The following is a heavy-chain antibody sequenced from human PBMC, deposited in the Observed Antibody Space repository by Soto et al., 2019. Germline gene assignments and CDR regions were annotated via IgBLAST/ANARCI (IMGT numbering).Heavy chain of an antibody. J-gene: IGHJ5*02. CDR3: SRQGGA. CDR1: GLTFGDHY. V-gene: IGHV3-72*01. CDR2: SRNKAKSYST. D-gene: IGHD3-16*01. Sequence: EVQLVESGGGLVQPGGSLTLSCAVSGLTFGDHYMEWVRQAPGKGLEWVARSRNKAKSYSTDFAASVKGRFTISRDESKNALNLQMNSLMTETTTVYYCSRQGGAWGQGSLFPVS.